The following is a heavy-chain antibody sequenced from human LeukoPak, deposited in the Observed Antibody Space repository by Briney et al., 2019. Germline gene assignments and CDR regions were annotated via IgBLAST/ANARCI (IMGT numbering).Heavy chain of an antibody. J-gene: IGHJ4*02. CDR3: ARGHYDSSGYPDYFDY. CDR2: IYYSGST. Sequence: SETLSLTCTVSGGSISSYYWSWIRQPPGKGLEWIGYIYYSGSTNYNPSLKSRVTISVDTSKNQFSLKLSSVTAADTAVYYCARGHYDSSGYPDYFDYWGQGTLVTVSS. V-gene: IGHV4-59*08. CDR1: GGSISSYY. D-gene: IGHD3-22*01.